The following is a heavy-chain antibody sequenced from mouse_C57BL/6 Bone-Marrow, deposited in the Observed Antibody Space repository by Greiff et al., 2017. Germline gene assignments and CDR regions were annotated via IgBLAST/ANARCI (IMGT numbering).Heavy chain of an antibody. CDR1: GFNIKDDY. CDR3: TRIAY. V-gene: IGHV14-4*01. CDR2: IDPENGDT. Sequence: EVKLMESGAELVRPGASVKLSCTASGFNIKDDYMYWVKQRPEQGLEWIGWIDPENGDTEYASKFQGKATITVDTSSNTAYVQLSSLTSEDTAVYYCTRIAYWGQGTLVTVSA. J-gene: IGHJ3*01.